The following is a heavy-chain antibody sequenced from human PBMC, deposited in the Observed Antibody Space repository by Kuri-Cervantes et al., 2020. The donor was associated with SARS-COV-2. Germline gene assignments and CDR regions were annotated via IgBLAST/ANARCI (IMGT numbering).Heavy chain of an antibody. CDR3: ARDTRLGQPEFRDWFDP. V-gene: IGHV3-33*08. Sequence: GESLKISCAASGISFLSYAIHWVRQAPGKGLEWVAVIWYDGSNKYYADSVKGRFTISRNNAKNSLFLQMNSLRAEDTAVYYCARDTRLGQPEFRDWFDPWGQGTLVTVSS. J-gene: IGHJ5*02. CDR1: GISFLSYA. CDR2: IWYDGSNK. D-gene: IGHD3-16*01.